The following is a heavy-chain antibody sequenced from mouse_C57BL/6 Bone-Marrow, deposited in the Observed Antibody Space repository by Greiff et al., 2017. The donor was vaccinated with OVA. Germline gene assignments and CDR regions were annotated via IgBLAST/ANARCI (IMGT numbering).Heavy chain of an antibody. V-gene: IGHV1-81*01. CDR2: IYPRSGNT. J-gene: IGHJ2*01. CDR1: GYTFTSYG. Sequence: VKLMESGAELARPGASVKLSCKASGYTFTSYGISWVKQRTGQGLEWIGEIYPRSGNTYYNEKFKGKATLTADKSSSTAYMELRSLTSEDSAVYFCARTLTTVVADYFDYWGQGTTLTVSS. D-gene: IGHD1-1*01. CDR3: ARTLTTVVADYFDY.